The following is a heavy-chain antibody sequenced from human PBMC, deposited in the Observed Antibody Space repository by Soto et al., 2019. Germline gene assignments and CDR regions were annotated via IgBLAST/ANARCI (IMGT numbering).Heavy chain of an antibody. J-gene: IGHJ5*02. Sequence: GGSLRLSCAASGFTFRNYGMHWVRQAPGKGLEWVAVIWYDGSRDYYAASVKGRFTISRDNSKNTLYLQMNSLRAEDTAVYYCARDWNSGGSNAWGQGTLVTVSS. CDR2: IWYDGSRD. D-gene: IGHD1-26*01. CDR1: GFTFRNYG. V-gene: IGHV3-33*01. CDR3: ARDWNSGGSNA.